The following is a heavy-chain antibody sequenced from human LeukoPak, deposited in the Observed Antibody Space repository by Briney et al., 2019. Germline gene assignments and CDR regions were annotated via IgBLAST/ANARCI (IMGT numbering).Heavy chain of an antibody. CDR2: ISWNSGSI. Sequence: PGGSLRLSCVTSGFSVSNNYMSWVRQAPGKGLEWVSGISWNSGSIGYADSVKGRFTISRDNAKNSLYLQMNSLRAEDTALYYCAESSMTTDYFDYWGQGTLVTVSS. J-gene: IGHJ4*02. CDR1: GFSVSNNY. D-gene: IGHD4-11*01. V-gene: IGHV3-9*01. CDR3: AESSMTTDYFDY.